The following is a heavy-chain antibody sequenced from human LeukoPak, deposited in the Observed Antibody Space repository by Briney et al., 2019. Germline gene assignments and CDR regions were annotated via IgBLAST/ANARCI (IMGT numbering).Heavy chain of an antibody. J-gene: IGHJ4*02. V-gene: IGHV4-59*01. Sequence: SETLSLTCTVSGGSISSYYWSWIRQPPGKGLAWIAYIHYSGITNYNPSLKSRVTISVDTSKNQFSLKLSSVTAADTAVYYCARGPYYYDSSGYYSTWGQGTLVTVSS. CDR2: IHYSGIT. CDR3: ARGPYYYDSSGYYST. D-gene: IGHD3-22*01. CDR1: GGSISSYY.